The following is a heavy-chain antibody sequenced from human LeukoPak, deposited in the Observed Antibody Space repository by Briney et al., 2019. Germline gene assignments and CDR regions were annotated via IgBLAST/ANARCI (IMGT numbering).Heavy chain of an antibody. CDR2: IYYSGST. CDR1: GGSISSYY. V-gene: IGHV4-59*01. CDR3: ARSEVGATHAWYFDY. D-gene: IGHD1-26*01. Sequence: SETPSLTCTVAGGSISSYYWSWIRQPPGKGLEWIGYIYYSGSTNYNPSLKSRVTISVDTSKNQFSLKLSSVTAADTAVYYCARSEVGATHAWYFDYWGQGTLVSVSS. J-gene: IGHJ4*02.